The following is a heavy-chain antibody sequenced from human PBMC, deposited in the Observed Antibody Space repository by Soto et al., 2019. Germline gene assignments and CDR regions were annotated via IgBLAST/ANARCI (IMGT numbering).Heavy chain of an antibody. D-gene: IGHD3-3*01. CDR1: GFTFDDYA. Sequence: EVQLVESGGGLVQPGRSLRLSCAASGFTFDDYAMHWVRQAPGKGLEWVSGISWNSGSIGYADSVTGRFTISRDNAKNYLYLQMNSLRAEDTALYYCAKDLLELRFLAHYYYYYMDVWGKGTTVTVSS. J-gene: IGHJ6*03. V-gene: IGHV3-9*01. CDR3: AKDLLELRFLAHYYYYYMDV. CDR2: ISWNSGSI.